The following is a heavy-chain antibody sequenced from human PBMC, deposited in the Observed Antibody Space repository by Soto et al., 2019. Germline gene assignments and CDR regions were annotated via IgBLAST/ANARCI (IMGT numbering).Heavy chain of an antibody. D-gene: IGHD4-17*01. V-gene: IGHV1-8*01. Sequence: QVQLVQSGAEVKKPGASVKVSCKASGYTFTSYDINWVRQATGQGFCYLGWMNPNSGNTGYVTKFQGRVTMTRDTSMSTAYMDLISLRSEDPAVYYCARGIKYGDYSRWFAHWGPGTLCTVSS. J-gene: IGHJ5*02. CDR1: GYTFTSYD. CDR3: ARGIKYGDYSRWFAH. CDR2: MNPNSGNT.